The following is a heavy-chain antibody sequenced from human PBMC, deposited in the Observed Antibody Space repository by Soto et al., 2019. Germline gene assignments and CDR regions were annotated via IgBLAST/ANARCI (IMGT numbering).Heavy chain of an antibody. CDR2: INPNSGGT. J-gene: IGHJ5*02. V-gene: IGHV1-2*02. Sequence: GASVKVSCKASGYSLSGYYLHWVRQAPGQGPEWMGWINPNSGGTKYVQKFQGRVTMTRDTSISTVYLELSRLSSDDTAVYYWGGGWGIAAPGPNWFDPWGQGTLVTVSS. D-gene: IGHD6-13*01. CDR1: GYSLSGYY. CDR3: GGGWGIAAPGPNWFDP.